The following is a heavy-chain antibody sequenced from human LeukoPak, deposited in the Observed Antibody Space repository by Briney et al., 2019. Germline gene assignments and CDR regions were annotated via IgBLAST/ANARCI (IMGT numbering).Heavy chain of an antibody. CDR3: ARNLAMTGDFDN. J-gene: IGHJ4*02. CDR1: GYTFTSYD. CDR2: MNPNNGRT. D-gene: IGHD2-2*01. V-gene: IGHV1-8*01. Sequence: ASVTVSCTASGYTFTSYDINWVRQAPGQGLEWLEGMNPNNGRTGYAQTFQGRVTMTRDISISTAYMELRSLRSDDTAVYYCARNLAMTGDFDNWGQGTLVTVAS.